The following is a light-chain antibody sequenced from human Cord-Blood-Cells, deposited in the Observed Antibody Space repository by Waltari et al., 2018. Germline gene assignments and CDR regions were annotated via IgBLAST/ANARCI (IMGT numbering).Light chain of an antibody. CDR2: GAC. J-gene: IGKJ4*01. CDR1: QSVSSSY. V-gene: IGKV3-20*01. Sequence: ELVLTQSPATLSLSPGERATLSCRASQSVSSSYLAWYQQKPGQAPRLLIYGACSRATGIPDRFSGSGSGTDFTLTISRLEPEDFAVYYCQQYGSSPLTFGGGTKVEIK. CDR3: QQYGSSPLT.